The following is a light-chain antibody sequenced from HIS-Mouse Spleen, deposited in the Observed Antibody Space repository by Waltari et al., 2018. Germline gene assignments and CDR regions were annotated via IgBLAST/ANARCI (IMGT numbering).Light chain of an antibody. Sequence: SYELTQPPSVSVSPGQTARITCSGDALPKKSAYLYQQKSGQAPVLVIYEDSKRPYGIPERFYGSSSGTMATLTISGAQVEDEADYYCYSTDSSGNHRVFGGGTKLTVL. CDR1: ALPKKS. V-gene: IGLV3-10*01. CDR3: YSTDSSGNHRV. CDR2: EDS. J-gene: IGLJ2*01.